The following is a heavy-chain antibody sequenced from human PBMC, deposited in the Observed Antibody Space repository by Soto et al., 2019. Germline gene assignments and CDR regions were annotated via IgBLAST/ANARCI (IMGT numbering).Heavy chain of an antibody. D-gene: IGHD3-10*01. CDR2: VSYSGST. Sequence: PSETLYLTCTVSGGSIRNSDSFWGWIRQPPGKGLEWIGTVSYSGSTYYDPSFNSRVAISLDTSKNQFALNLGSVTATDTAPYYCTRRYSYGSGKYAVDVWGHGTTVTVS. CDR3: TRRYSYGSGKYAVDV. CDR1: GGSIRNSDSF. J-gene: IGHJ6*02. V-gene: IGHV4-39*01.